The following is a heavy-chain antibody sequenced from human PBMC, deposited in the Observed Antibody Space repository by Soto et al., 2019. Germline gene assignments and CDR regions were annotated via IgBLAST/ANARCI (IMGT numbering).Heavy chain of an antibody. CDR2: ISYDGSNK. CDR1: GFTFSSYG. CDR3: AKDFRSVAGSFDY. Sequence: GGSLRLSCAASGFTFSSYGMHWVRQAPGKGLEWVAVISYDGSNKYYADSVKGRFTISRDNSKNTLYLQMNSLRAEDTAVYYCAKDFRSVAGSFDYWGQGTLVTVSS. J-gene: IGHJ4*02. V-gene: IGHV3-30*18. D-gene: IGHD6-19*01.